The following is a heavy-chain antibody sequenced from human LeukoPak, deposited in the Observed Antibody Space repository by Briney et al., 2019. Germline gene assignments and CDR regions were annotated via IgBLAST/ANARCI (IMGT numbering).Heavy chain of an antibody. D-gene: IGHD6-13*01. V-gene: IGHV4-59*01. CDR2: IYYSWST. CDR3: ARVDSRAPGLDY. CDR1: GGSISSYY. J-gene: IGHJ4*02. Sequence: SETLSLTCPVSGGSISSYYWSWIRQPPGKGLEWIGYIYYSWSTNYNPSLKSRVTISVDTSKNQFSPKLSSMTAADTAVYYCARVDSRAPGLDYWGQGTLVTVSS.